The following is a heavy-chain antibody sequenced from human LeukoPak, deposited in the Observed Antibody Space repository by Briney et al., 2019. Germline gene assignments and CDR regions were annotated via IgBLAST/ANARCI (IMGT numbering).Heavy chain of an antibody. Sequence: PGGSLRLSCAASGFTFSSYAMSWVRQAPGKGLEWVSAISGSGGSTYYADSVKGRFTISRDNSKNTLYLQMNSLRAEDTAVYYCAKDALAAAALILPAFDIWGQGTMVTVSS. CDR2: ISGSGGST. CDR1: GFTFSSYA. D-gene: IGHD6-13*01. J-gene: IGHJ3*02. V-gene: IGHV3-23*01. CDR3: AKDALAAAALILPAFDI.